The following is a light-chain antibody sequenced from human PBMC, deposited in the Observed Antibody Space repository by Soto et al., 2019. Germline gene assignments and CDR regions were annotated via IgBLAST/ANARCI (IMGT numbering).Light chain of an antibody. CDR2: GAS. Sequence: DIQVTQSPSSLSASLGDRVTITCRTSQNIASCLNWFQHKPGRAPKLLISGASRLQTGVPSRFSGSGSGTSFTLTITSLQPEDFAAYYCQQSDTPPPTFGQGTRVQIK. CDR3: QQSDTPPPT. CDR1: QNIASC. J-gene: IGKJ1*01. V-gene: IGKV1-39*01.